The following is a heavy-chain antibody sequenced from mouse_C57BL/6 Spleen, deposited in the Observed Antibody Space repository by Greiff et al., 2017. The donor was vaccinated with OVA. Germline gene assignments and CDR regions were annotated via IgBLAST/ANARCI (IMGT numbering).Heavy chain of an antibody. CDR2: IYPGDGDT. CDR1: GYAFSSSW. D-gene: IGHD1-1*01. V-gene: IGHV1-82*01. CDR3: ARSSGYAWCAY. J-gene: IGHJ3*01. Sequence: QVQLQQSGPELVKPGASVKISCKASGYAFSSSWMNWVKQRPGKGLEWIGRIYPGDGDTNYNGKFKGKATLTADKSSSTAYMQLSSLTSEDSAVYFCARSSGYAWCAYGGQETLVSVSA.